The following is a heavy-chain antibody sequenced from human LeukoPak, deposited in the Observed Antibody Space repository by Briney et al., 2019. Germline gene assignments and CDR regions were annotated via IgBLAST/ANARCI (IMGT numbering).Heavy chain of an antibody. V-gene: IGHV1-8*01. CDR3: ARGGADTVKIEYFDY. J-gene: IGHJ4*02. Sequence: ASVKVSCKASGYTFTSYDINWVRQATGQGLEWMGWMNPNSGNTGYAQKFQGRVTMTRDTSISTAYMELSRLRSDDTAVYYCARGGADTVKIEYFDYWGQGTLVTVSS. D-gene: IGHD5-18*01. CDR2: MNPNSGNT. CDR1: GYTFTSYD.